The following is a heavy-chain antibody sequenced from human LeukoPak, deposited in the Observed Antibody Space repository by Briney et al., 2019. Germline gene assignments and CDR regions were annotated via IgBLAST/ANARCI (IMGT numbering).Heavy chain of an antibody. CDR3: ARGYSSSWYYFDY. D-gene: IGHD6-13*01. V-gene: IGHV4-30-2*02. CDR2: IYHSGST. Sequence: PSQTLSLTCTVSGGSISSGGYYWSWIRQPPGKGLEWIGYIYHSGSTYYNPSLTSRVTISVDRSKNQFSLKLSSVTAADTAVYYYARGYSSSWYYFDYWGQGTLVTVSS. J-gene: IGHJ4*02. CDR1: GGSISSGGYY.